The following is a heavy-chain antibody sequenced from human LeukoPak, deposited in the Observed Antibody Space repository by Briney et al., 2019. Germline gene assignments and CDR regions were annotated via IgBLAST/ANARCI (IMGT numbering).Heavy chain of an antibody. Sequence: ASVKVSCKASGYTFTSYDINWVRQATGQGLEWMGWMNPNSGNTGYAQKFQGRVTMTRNTSISTAYMELSSLRSEDTAVYYCARERGAYYDSSGYYFYWGQGTLVTVSS. CDR2: MNPNSGNT. J-gene: IGHJ4*02. D-gene: IGHD3-22*01. CDR3: ARERGAYYDSSGYYFY. V-gene: IGHV1-8*01. CDR1: GYTFTSYD.